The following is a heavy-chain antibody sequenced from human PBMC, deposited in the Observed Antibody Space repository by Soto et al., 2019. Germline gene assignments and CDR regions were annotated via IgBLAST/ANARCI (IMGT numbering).Heavy chain of an antibody. CDR2: TDYSGNT. CDR1: SDSISSYD. CDR3: ARAVGDPLYYLDY. D-gene: IGHD6-19*01. Sequence: QVQLQESGPGLVRPSETLSLTCTVSSDSISSYDWIWIRQSPGKGLEWIGYTDYSGNTNYNPSLKSRVTISGDTSKNPFSLRLSSVTAADTAVYYCARAVGDPLYYLDYWGQGTLVTVSS. V-gene: IGHV4-59*08. J-gene: IGHJ4*02.